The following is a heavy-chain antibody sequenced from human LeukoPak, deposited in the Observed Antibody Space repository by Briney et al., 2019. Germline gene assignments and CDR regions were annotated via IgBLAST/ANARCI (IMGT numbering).Heavy chain of an antibody. CDR2: IYRDGNT. J-gene: IGHJ4*02. D-gene: IGHD6-13*01. V-gene: IGHV3-53*01. CDR1: GFTVSNNF. CDR3: ARGLPAAASTFDY. Sequence: GGSLRLSCAASGFTVSNNFMTWVRQAPGKGLEWVSVIYRDGNTYYADSVKGRFTISRDNSKTTLYLQMNSLRAEDTAVYYCARGLPAAASTFDYWGQGTLVTVSS.